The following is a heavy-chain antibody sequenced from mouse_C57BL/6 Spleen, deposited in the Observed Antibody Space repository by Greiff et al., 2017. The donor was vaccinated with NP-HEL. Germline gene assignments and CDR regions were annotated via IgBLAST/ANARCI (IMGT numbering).Heavy chain of an antibody. J-gene: IGHJ4*01. D-gene: IGHD1-1*01. CDR1: GYTFTSYW. Sequence: QVQLQQSGAELVMPGASVKLSCKASGYTFTSYWMHWVKQRPGQGLEWIGEIDPSDSYTNYNQKFKGKSTLTVDKSSSTAYMQLSSLTSEDSAVYYCARCHYGSSGDYAMDYWGQGTSVTVSS. CDR2: IDPSDSYT. V-gene: IGHV1-69*01. CDR3: ARCHYGSSGDYAMDY.